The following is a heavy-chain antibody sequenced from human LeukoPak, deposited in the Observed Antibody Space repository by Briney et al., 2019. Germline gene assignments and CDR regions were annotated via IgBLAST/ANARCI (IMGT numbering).Heavy chain of an antibody. CDR2: ISYDGSNK. CDR1: GFTFTSYS. V-gene: IGHV3-30*01. D-gene: IGHD3-3*01. CDR3: ARDRLDWYDFWSGYYLNY. Sequence: GGSLRLSCAASGFTFTSYSMHWVRQDPGKWLEWVAVISYDGSNKYYADSVKGRFTISRDNSKNTLYLQMNSLRAEDTAVYYCARDRLDWYDFWSGYYLNYWGQGTLVTVSS. J-gene: IGHJ4*02.